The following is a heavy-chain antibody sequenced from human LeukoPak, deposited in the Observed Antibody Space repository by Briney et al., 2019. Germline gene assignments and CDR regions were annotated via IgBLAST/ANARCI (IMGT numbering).Heavy chain of an antibody. Sequence: SETLSLTCAVYGGSFSGYYWTWIRKPPGKGLEWIGEINHSGSTNYNPSLKSRVTISVDTSKNQVSLKLSSVTAADTAVYYCAKGGWYSDDWGQGTLVTVSS. CDR2: INHSGST. J-gene: IGHJ4*02. D-gene: IGHD6-19*01. CDR3: AKGGWYSDD. V-gene: IGHV4-34*01. CDR1: GGSFSGYY.